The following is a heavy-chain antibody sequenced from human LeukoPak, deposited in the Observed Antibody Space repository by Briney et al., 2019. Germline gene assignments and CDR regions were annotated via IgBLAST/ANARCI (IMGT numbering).Heavy chain of an antibody. CDR1: GDSISSSTYY. CDR3: ARDQKLLRSFDY. CDR2: IYYSGST. V-gene: IGHV4-39*07. Sequence: SETLSLTCTVSGDSISSSTYYWGWIRQPPGKGLEWIGSIYYSGSTYYNPSLKSRVTISVDTSKNQFSLKLSSVTAADTAVCYCARDQKLLRSFDYWGQGTLVTVSS. J-gene: IGHJ4*02. D-gene: IGHD1-26*01.